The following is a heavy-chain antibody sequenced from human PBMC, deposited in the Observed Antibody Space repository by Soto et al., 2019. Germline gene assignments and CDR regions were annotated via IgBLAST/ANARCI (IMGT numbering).Heavy chain of an antibody. J-gene: IGHJ4*02. CDR3: ARHAYSSGWYAFPFDY. Sequence: PSETLSLTCTVSGGSISSSSYYWGWIRQPPGKGLEWIGSIYYSGSTYYNPSLKSRVTISVDTSKNQFSLKLSSVTAADTAVYYCARHAYSSGWYAFPFDYWGQGTLVTVSS. V-gene: IGHV4-39*01. CDR2: IYYSGST. D-gene: IGHD6-19*01. CDR1: GGSISSSSYY.